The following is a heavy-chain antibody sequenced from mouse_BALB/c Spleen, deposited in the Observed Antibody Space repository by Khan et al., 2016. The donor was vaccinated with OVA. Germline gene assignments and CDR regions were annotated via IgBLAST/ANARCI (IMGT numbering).Heavy chain of an antibody. CDR2: IWGGGGT. D-gene: IGHD2-14*01. CDR1: GFSLSRYN. J-gene: IGHJ4*01. Sequence: QVQLQQSGPGLVAPSQSLSTTCTVSGFSLSRYNIHWVRQPPGKGLEWLGMIWGGGGTDYNSTLKIRLSIIKDNSKSQVFLKMYSLQTDDTAMYFCARAYYRYDGYYAMDYWGQGTSVTVSS. CDR3: ARAYYRYDGYYAMDY. V-gene: IGHV2-6-4*01.